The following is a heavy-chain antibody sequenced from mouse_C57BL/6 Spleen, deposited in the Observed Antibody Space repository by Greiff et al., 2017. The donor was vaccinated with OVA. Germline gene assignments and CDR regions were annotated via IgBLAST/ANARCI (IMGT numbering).Heavy chain of an antibody. V-gene: IGHV1-4*01. Sequence: QVQLKQSGAELARPGASVKMSCKASGYTFTSYTMHWVKQRPGQGLEWIGYINPSSGYTKYNQKFKDKATLTADKSSSTAYMQLSSLTSEDSAVYYCARDYYGSSYGGYWGQGTTLTVSS. CDR2: INPSSGYT. CDR1: GYTFTSYT. CDR3: ARDYYGSSYGGY. D-gene: IGHD1-1*01. J-gene: IGHJ2*01.